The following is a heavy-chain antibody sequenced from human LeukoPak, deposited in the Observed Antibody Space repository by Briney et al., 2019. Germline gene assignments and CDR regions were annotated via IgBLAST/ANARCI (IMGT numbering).Heavy chain of an antibody. J-gene: IGHJ4*02. Sequence: SETLSLTCTVSGGSISSYYWSWIRQPAGKGLEWIGRIYTSGSTNYNPSLKSRVTMSVDTSKNQFSLKLSSVTAADTAVYYCARVSVCSGGSCYSEFDYWGQGTLVTASS. D-gene: IGHD2-15*01. V-gene: IGHV4-4*07. CDR3: ARVSVCSGGSCYSEFDY. CDR1: GGSISSYY. CDR2: IYTSGST.